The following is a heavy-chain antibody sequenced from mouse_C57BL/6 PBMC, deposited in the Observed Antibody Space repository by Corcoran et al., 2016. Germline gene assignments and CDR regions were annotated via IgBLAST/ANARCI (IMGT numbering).Heavy chain of an antibody. Sequence: QVQLQQPGAELVKPGASVKMSCKASGYTFTSYWITWVKRRPGQGLEWIGDIYPGSGSTNYNEKFKSKATLTVDTSSSTAYMQLSSLTSEDSAVYYCARDDDGYFVAYWGQGTLVTVSA. D-gene: IGHD2-3*01. J-gene: IGHJ3*01. CDR3: ARDDDGYFVAY. CDR2: IYPGSGST. CDR1: GYTFTSYW. V-gene: IGHV1-55*01.